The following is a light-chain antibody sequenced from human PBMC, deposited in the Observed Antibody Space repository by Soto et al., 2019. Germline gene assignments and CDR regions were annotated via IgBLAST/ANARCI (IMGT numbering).Light chain of an antibody. CDR2: EVN. CDR1: SSDVGTYNL. CDR3: YSYAGSSTYV. V-gene: IGLV2-23*02. J-gene: IGLJ1*01. Sequence: QSALTQPASVAGSPGQSITISCTGTSSDVGTYNLVSWYQQLPDKAPKLIIHEVNKRPSGVSTRFSGSKSGNTAYLTISGLQADDDADYHCYSYAGSSTYVFGTVTKVTVL.